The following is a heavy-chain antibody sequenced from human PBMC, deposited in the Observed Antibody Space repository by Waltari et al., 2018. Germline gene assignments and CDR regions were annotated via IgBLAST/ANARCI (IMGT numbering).Heavy chain of an antibody. Sequence: QVQTVRSGAEVKKPGAAVMSPCQASGDRVTQYYSSGGRRAPGQGLEWRCWINPYSVVTNHAQQFQGRVTMTREPSISTAYMELTRLRSDDTAVYFCARRKGYCTRSTCPPVQGYFGYWGQGTLVPVSS. CDR1: GDRVTQYY. V-gene: IGHV1-2*02. CDR3: ARRKGYCTRSTCPPVQGYFGY. D-gene: IGHD2-2*01. J-gene: IGHJ4*02. CDR2: INPYSVVT.